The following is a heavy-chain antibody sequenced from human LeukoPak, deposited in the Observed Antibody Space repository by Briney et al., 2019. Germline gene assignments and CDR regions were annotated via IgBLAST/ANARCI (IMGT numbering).Heavy chain of an antibody. Sequence: GSSVKVSCRASGGTFSSYAISWVRQAPGQGLEWMGRIIPILGIANYAQKFQGRVTITADKSTSTAYMGLSSLRSEDTAVYYCARYSHSDYGMDVWGQGTTVTVSS. D-gene: IGHD1-26*01. CDR1: GGTFSSYA. CDR3: ARYSHSDYGMDV. J-gene: IGHJ6*02. V-gene: IGHV1-69*04. CDR2: IIPILGIA.